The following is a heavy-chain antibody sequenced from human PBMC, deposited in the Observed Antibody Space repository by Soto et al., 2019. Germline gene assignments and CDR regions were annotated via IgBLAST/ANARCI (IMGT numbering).Heavy chain of an antibody. CDR3: SRYVLRRELRRPPFIQH. J-gene: IGHJ1*01. CDR2: IYYSGST. CDR1: GGSISSSSYY. D-gene: IGHD1-26*01. V-gene: IGHV4-39*01. Sequence: ETLSLTCTVSGGSISSSSYYWGWIRQPPGKGLEWIGSIYYSGSTYYNPSLKSRVTISVYTSKNQFSLKLSSVTAADTAVYFCSRYVLRRELRRPPFIQHSGQGTLVTVST.